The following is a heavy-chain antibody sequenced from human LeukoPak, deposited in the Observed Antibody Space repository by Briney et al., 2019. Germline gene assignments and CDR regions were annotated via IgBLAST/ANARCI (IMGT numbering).Heavy chain of an antibody. V-gene: IGHV4-30-2*01. D-gene: IGHD2-15*01. J-gene: IGHJ5*02. CDR2: IYHSGST. Sequence: PSETLSLTCAVSGGSISSGGYSWSWIRQPPGKGLEWIGYIYHSGSTYYNPSLKSRVTISVDGSKNQFSLKLSSVTAADTAVYYCARGLGCSGGSCYSNSNWFDPWGQGTLVTVSS. CDR1: GGSISSGGYS. CDR3: ARGLGCSGGSCYSNSNWFDP.